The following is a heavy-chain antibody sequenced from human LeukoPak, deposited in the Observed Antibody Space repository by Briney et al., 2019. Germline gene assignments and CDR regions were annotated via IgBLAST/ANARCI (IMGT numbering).Heavy chain of an antibody. CDR1: GYTFSNHD. CDR3: ARDLGGWYAFDI. Sequence: PRASVKVSCKASGYTFSNHDINWVRQATGQGLEWMGWMNPNSGNTGYAQKFQGRVTITRNTSISIAYMELSSLRSEDTAVYNCARDLGGWYAFDIWGQGTMVTVSS. V-gene: IGHV1-8*03. D-gene: IGHD6-19*01. J-gene: IGHJ3*02. CDR2: MNPNSGNT.